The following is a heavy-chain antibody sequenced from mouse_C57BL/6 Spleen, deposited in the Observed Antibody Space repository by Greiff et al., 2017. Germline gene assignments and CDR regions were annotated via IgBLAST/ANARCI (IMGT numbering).Heavy chain of an antibody. J-gene: IGHJ4*01. D-gene: IGHD1-1*01. Sequence: QVQLQQPGAELVMPGASVKLSCKASGYTFTSYWMHWVKQRPGQGLEWIGEIDPSDSYTNYNQKFKGKSTLTVEKSSSTAYMQLSSLTSEDSAVYYCTRMNYGAMDYWGQGTSVTVSS. CDR1: GYTFTSYW. CDR2: IDPSDSYT. V-gene: IGHV1-69*01. CDR3: TRMNYGAMDY.